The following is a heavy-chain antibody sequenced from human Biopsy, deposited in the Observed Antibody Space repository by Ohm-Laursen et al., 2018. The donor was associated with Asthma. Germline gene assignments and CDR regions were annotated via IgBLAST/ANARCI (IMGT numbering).Heavy chain of an antibody. CDR2: VSSDGHNK. CDR1: GFVFSQCG. D-gene: IGHD3-22*01. V-gene: IGHV3-30*03. Sequence: SLRLSCTASGFVFSQCGMHWVRQGPGKGLEWVALVSSDGHNKYYEDSVKGRFTISRDISRNRLYLQINSLTVEDSAVYFCARQSGQEYGDSIPFDTWGQGTKVAVSS. CDR3: ARQSGQEYGDSIPFDT. J-gene: IGHJ3*02.